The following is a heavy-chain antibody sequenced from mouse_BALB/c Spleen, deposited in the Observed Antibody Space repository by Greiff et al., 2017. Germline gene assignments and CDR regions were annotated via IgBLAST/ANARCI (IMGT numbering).Heavy chain of an antibody. J-gene: IGHJ4*01. Sequence: DVKLVESGGGLVQPGGSRKLSCAASGFTFSSFGMHWVRQAPEKGLEWVAYISSGSSTIYYADTVKGRFTISRDNPKNTLFLQMTSLRSEDTAMYYCARSWDYGNFSYYAMDYWGQGTSVTVSS. CDR3: ARSWDYGNFSYYAMDY. D-gene: IGHD2-1*01. CDR1: GFTFSSFG. V-gene: IGHV5-17*02. CDR2: ISSGSSTI.